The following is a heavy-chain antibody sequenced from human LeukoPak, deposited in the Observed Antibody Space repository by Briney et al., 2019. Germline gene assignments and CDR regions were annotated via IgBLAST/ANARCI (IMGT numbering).Heavy chain of an antibody. CDR1: GGSISSGSYY. Sequence: PSETLSLTCTVSGGSISSGSYYWSWIRQPAGKGLEWIGRIYTSGSTNYNPSLKSRVTISVDPSKNQFSLKLSSVTAADTAVYYCARDIPLYCTNGVCPFSDYYYYMDVWGKGTTVTVSS. CDR2: IYTSGST. J-gene: IGHJ6*03. CDR3: ARDIPLYCTNGVCPFSDYYYYMDV. D-gene: IGHD2-8*01. V-gene: IGHV4-61*02.